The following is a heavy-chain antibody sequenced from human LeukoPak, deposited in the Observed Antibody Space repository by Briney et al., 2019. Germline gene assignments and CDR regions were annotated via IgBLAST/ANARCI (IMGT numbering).Heavy chain of an antibody. CDR2: IKEDGSEK. CDR3: AGGLMDV. V-gene: IGHV3-7*01. D-gene: IGHD2-15*01. Sequence: GGSLRLSCAASGFTFSKFYMTWVRQAPGKGLEWVANIKEDGSEKNYVESVRGRFSISRDNAKNSVSLQMNNLRVVDTAVYYCAGGLMDVWGKGTTVIVSS. CDR1: GFTFSKFY. J-gene: IGHJ6*03.